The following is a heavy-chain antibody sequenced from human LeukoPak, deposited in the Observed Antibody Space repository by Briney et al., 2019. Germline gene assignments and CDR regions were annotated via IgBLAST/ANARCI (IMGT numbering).Heavy chain of an antibody. CDR3: ARLYGDHGAFDI. V-gene: IGHV4-61*08. CDR2: IYYSGST. CDR1: GASVGSAGYH. J-gene: IGHJ3*02. D-gene: IGHD4-17*01. Sequence: SETLSLTCTVSGASVGSAGYHWSWIRQPPGGGLEWIGYIYYSGSTNYNPSLKSRVTISVDTSKNQFSLKLSSVTAADTAVYYCARLYGDHGAFDIWGQGTMVTVSS.